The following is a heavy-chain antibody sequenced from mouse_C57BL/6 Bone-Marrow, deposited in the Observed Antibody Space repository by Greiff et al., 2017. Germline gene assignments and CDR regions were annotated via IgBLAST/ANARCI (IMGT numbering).Heavy chain of an antibody. CDR3: ARHYYGSSYYAMDY. D-gene: IGHD1-1*01. J-gene: IGHJ4*01. Sequence: EVKLVESGGGLVQPGGSLKLSCAASGFTFSSYTMSWVRQTPEKRLTWFPYISNGGGSTYYPDTVKGRFTISRDNAKNTLYLQMSSLKSEDTAMYYCARHYYGSSYYAMDYWGQGTSVTVSS. CDR2: ISNGGGST. CDR1: GFTFSSYT. V-gene: IGHV5-12-2*01.